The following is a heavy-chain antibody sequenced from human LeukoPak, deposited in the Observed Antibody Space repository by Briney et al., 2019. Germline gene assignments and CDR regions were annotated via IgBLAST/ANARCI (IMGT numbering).Heavy chain of an antibody. CDR1: GGSISSYY. Sequence: PSETLSLTCTASGGSISSYYWSWIRQPPGKGLEWIGYIYYSGSTNYNPSLKSRVTISVDTSKNQFSLKLSSVTAADTAVYYCASSPGSGSYYLGDNWFDPWGQGTLVTVSS. D-gene: IGHD3-10*01. V-gene: IGHV4-59*01. J-gene: IGHJ5*02. CDR2: IYYSGST. CDR3: ASSPGSGSYYLGDNWFDP.